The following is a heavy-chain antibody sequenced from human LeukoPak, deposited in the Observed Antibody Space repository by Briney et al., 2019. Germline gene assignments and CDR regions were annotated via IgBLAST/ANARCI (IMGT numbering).Heavy chain of an antibody. Sequence: PGGSLRLSCAVSGFTLSDHYMDWVRQAPGKGLEWVGRTRDKASSYSTQYAASVKGRVLISRDDSKNSIYLQMNSLKTEDTAVYFCTRALPRGFAWDYWGQGALVTVSS. V-gene: IGHV3-72*01. CDR3: TRALPRGFAWDY. CDR1: GFTLSDHY. J-gene: IGHJ4*02. CDR2: TRDKASSYST. D-gene: IGHD3-10*01.